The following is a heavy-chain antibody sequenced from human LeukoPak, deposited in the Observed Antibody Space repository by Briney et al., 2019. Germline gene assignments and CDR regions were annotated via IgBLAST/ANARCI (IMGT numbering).Heavy chain of an antibody. CDR3: TRGDNVEMATWDY. J-gene: IGHJ4*02. D-gene: IGHD5-24*01. CDR2: IWYGGINK. V-gene: IGHV3-33*01. CDR1: GFRLSTYG. Sequence: PGRSLRLSCAASGFRLSTYGMHWVRQAPGKGLEWVAVIWYGGINKYYADSVKGRFTISRDNSKNTLYLQMSSLRAEDTAKYYCTRGDNVEMATWDYWGQGTLVTVSS.